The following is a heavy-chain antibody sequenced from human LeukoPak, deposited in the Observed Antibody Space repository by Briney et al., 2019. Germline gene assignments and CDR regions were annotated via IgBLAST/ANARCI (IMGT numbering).Heavy chain of an antibody. CDR3: ARAVGATGENC. D-gene: IGHD1-26*01. V-gene: IGHV3-7*01. Sequence: GGSLRLSCAASGFTFSSYSMNWVRQAPGKGLEWVANINQDGSEKYYLDSVKGRFTISRDNAKNSLFLQMHSLRAGDTAVYYCARAVGATGENCWGQGTLVTVSS. CDR2: INQDGSEK. CDR1: GFTFSSYS. J-gene: IGHJ4*02.